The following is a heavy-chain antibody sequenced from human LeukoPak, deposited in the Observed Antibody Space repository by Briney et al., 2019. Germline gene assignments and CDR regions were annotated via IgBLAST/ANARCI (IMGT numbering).Heavy chain of an antibody. CDR3: ARGAGDYDFWSGYYVYYYYYGMDV. V-gene: IGHV1-18*01. Sequence: ASVKVSCKASGYTFTSYGISWVRQAPGQGLEWMGWISAYNGNTNYAQKLQGRVTMTTDTSTSTAYMELRSLKSDDTAVYYCARGAGDYDFWSGYYVYYYYYGMDVWGQGTTVTVPS. J-gene: IGHJ6*02. D-gene: IGHD3-3*01. CDR1: GYTFTSYG. CDR2: ISAYNGNT.